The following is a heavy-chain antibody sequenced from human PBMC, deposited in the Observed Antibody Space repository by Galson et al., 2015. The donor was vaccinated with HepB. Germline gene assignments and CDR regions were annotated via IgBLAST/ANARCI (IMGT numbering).Heavy chain of an antibody. CDR1: GFTFSSYD. CDR3: AREGRPAAYDY. Sequence: SLRLSCAASGFTFSSYDMRWVRQATGKGLEWVSAIGTAGDTYYPGSVKGRFTISRENAKNSLYLQMNSLRAGDTAVYYCAREGRPAAYDYWGQGTLVTVSS. J-gene: IGHJ4*02. CDR2: IGTAGDT. D-gene: IGHD6-25*01. V-gene: IGHV3-13*01.